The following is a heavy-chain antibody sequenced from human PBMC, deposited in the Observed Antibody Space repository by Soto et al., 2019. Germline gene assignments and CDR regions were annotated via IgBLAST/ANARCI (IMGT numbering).Heavy chain of an antibody. CDR2: ISGSGGST. D-gene: IGHD2-8*01. J-gene: IGHJ4*02. V-gene: IGHV3-23*01. CDR3: AKDIVLMVYASPDY. CDR1: GFTFTSYA. Sequence: EVQLLESGGAWVQLGGSLSLSCAASGFTFTSYALGWVAQVPGRGLEWVSAISGSGGSTYYADSVKGRFTISRDNSKNTLYLQMNSLRAEDTAVYYCAKDIVLMVYASPDYWGQGTLVTVSS.